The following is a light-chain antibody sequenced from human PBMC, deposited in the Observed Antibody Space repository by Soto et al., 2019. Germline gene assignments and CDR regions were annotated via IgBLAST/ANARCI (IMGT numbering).Light chain of an antibody. J-gene: IGKJ1*01. V-gene: IGKV3-20*01. CDR1: QSVSSNF. CDR3: QQFGSSPRT. CDR2: DAS. Sequence: EIVLTQSPGTLSLSPGERATLSCRASQSVSSNFLAWYQQKPGQAPRLLIYDASNRATGIPDRFSGSGSGTDFTLPISRLEPEDFAVYYCQQFGSSPRTFGQGTKVDIK.